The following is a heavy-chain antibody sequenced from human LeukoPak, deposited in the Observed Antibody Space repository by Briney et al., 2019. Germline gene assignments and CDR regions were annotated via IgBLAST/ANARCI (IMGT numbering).Heavy chain of an antibody. CDR1: GGSISSSSYY. V-gene: IGHV4-39*07. J-gene: IGHJ4*02. CDR3: ARGGFLPKGTLRGDSSPFDY. CDR2: IYYSGST. Sequence: SETLSLTCTVSGGSISSSSYYWGWIRQPPGKGLEWIGSIYYSGSTYYNPSLKSRVTISVDTSKNQFSLKLSSVTAADTAVYYCARGGFLPKGTLRGDSSPFDYWGQGTLVTVSS. D-gene: IGHD3-3*01.